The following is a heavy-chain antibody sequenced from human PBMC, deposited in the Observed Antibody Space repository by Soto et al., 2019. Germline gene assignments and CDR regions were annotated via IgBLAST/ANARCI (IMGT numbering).Heavy chain of an antibody. CDR1: GFTFSSYS. V-gene: IGHV3-48*02. D-gene: IGHD3-3*01. Sequence: PGGSLRLSCAASGFTFSSYSMNWVRQASGKGLEWVSYISSSSSTIYYADSVKGRFTISRDNAKNSLYLQMNSLRDEDTAVYYCARDEYYDFWSGSPLYYYYGMDVWGQGTTVTVSS. CDR3: ARDEYYDFWSGSPLYYYYGMDV. CDR2: ISSSSSTI. J-gene: IGHJ6*02.